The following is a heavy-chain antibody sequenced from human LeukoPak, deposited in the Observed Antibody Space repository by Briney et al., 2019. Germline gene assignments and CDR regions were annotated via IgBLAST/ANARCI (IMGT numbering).Heavy chain of an antibody. J-gene: IGHJ6*02. V-gene: IGHV3-30-3*01. CDR2: ISYDGSNK. D-gene: IGHD4-17*01. CDR1: GFTFSSYA. Sequence: GRSLRLSCAASGFTFSSYAMHWVRQALGKGLEWVAVISYDGSNKYYADSVKGRFTISRDNSKNTLYLQMNSLRAEDTAVYYCAREDYGDSRIPYYGMDVWGQGTTVTVSS. CDR3: AREDYGDSRIPYYGMDV.